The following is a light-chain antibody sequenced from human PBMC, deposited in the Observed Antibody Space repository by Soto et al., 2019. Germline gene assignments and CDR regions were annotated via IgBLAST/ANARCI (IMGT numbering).Light chain of an antibody. CDR1: QTLDNT. J-gene: IGKJ2*01. V-gene: IGKV3-15*01. CDR2: DAS. Sequence: IVMTRSPATLSLSPGARATLSCRASQTLDNTLAWYQRKPGQAPRLLIYDASTRATGVPARFSGSGSGTDFTLTISSMQSEDFAVYYCQHYNYWPYTSGQGTKVDIK. CDR3: QHYNYWPYT.